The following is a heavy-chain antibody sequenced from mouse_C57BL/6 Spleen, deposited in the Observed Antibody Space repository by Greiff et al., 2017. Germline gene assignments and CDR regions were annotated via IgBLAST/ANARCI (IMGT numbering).Heavy chain of an antibody. Sequence: VLLQQSGPELVQPGASVKISCKASGYSLTDYNMNWVKQSNGKSLEWIGVINPNCGTTSYNQKFKDKATLTVDQSSRTAYMQLSSLTSEDSAVYYCAGYDYALGHYYAMDYWGQGTSVTVSS. CDR1: GYSLTDYN. J-gene: IGHJ4*01. V-gene: IGHV1-39*01. CDR3: AGYDYALGHYYAMDY. CDR2: INPNCGTT. D-gene: IGHD1-1*01.